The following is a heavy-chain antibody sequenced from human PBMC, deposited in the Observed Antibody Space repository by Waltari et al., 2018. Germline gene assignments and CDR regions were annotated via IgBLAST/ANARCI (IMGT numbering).Heavy chain of an antibody. CDR3: ARNPAGGYFDY. J-gene: IGHJ4*02. V-gene: IGHV3-21*01. Sequence: EVQLVESGGGLVKPGVSLRLSCAASGFTFSSYSMNWVRQAPGKGLEWVSSISSSSSYIYYADSVKGRFTISRDNAKNSLYLQMNSLRAEDTAVYYCARNPAGGYFDYWGQGTLVTVSS. CDR2: ISSSSSYI. CDR1: GFTFSSYS. D-gene: IGHD3-16*01.